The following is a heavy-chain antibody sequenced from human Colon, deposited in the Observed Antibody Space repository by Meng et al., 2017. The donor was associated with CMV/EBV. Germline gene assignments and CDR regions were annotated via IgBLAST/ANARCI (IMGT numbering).Heavy chain of an antibody. D-gene: IGHD3-22*01. CDR1: GFTFSNAW. Sequence: GGSLRLSCAASGFTFSNAWMSWVRQAPGKGLEWVGRIKSKTDGGTTDYAAPVKGRFTISRDDSKNTLYLQMNSLKTEDTAVYYCTTFPYDSSGYGLFDYWGQGTLVTVSS. CDR3: TTFPYDSSGYGLFDY. J-gene: IGHJ4*02. CDR2: IKSKTDGGTT. V-gene: IGHV3-15*01.